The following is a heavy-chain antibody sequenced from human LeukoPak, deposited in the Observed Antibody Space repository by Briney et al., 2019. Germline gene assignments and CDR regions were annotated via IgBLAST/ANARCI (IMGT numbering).Heavy chain of an antibody. CDR2: TGQYGHDN. Sequence: GGSLRLSCAASGFTINKYGIHWVRQAPGKGLEWVASTGQYGHDNDYVDSVRGRFTISRDFAKISLFLQMNSLRVEDTAVYYCAAGGAPGRFDYWGRGAPVTVSS. CDR3: AAGGAPGRFDY. D-gene: IGHD6-13*01. CDR1: GFTINKYG. J-gene: IGHJ4*02. V-gene: IGHV3-7*01.